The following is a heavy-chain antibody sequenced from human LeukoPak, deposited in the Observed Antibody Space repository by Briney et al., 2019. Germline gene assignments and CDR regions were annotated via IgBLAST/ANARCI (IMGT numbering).Heavy chain of an antibody. Sequence: SETLSLTCTVSGGSISSHYWSWLRQPPGKGLEWIGYIYYSGSTNYNPSLKSRVTISVDTSKNQFSLKLSSVTAADTGVYYCAKSALWLTDFDYWGQGTLVTVSS. CDR3: AKSALWLTDFDY. D-gene: IGHD2/OR15-2a*01. V-gene: IGHV4-59*11. J-gene: IGHJ4*02. CDR1: GGSISSHY. CDR2: IYYSGST.